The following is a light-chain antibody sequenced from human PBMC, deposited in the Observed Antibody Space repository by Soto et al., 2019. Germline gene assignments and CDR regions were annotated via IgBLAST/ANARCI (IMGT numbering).Light chain of an antibody. CDR3: QQFGRSQWT. CDR1: QTVSSNY. J-gene: IGKJ1*01. CDR2: GAS. V-gene: IGKV3-20*01. Sequence: EIILTQSPDTLSSSPGERPTLSCRASQTVSSNYLAWCQQKPGQAPRXXIYGASGRATGIPDRFSGSGSGTDATITISRLEPEDAEVYDCQQFGRSQWTFGQGTKVDIK.